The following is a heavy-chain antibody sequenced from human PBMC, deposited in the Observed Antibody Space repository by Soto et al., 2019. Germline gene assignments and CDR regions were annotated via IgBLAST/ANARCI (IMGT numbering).Heavy chain of an antibody. CDR1: GGSFSGYY. Sequence: SETLSLTCAVYGGSFSGYYWSWIRQPPGKGLEWIGEINHSGRTNYNPSLKSRVTISFDTSKNQFSLKLNSVTAADTAVYYCARSHIVPRLFMYPYDYWGQGTPVT. CDR2: INHSGRT. J-gene: IGHJ4*02. V-gene: IGHV4-34*01. D-gene: IGHD6-6*01. CDR3: ARSHIVPRLFMYPYDY.